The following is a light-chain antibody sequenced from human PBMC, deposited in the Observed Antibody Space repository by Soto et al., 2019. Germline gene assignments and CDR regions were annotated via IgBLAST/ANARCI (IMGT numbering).Light chain of an antibody. CDR1: SSDVGGYKY. CDR2: EVS. V-gene: IGLV2-14*01. J-gene: IGLJ2*01. CDR3: SSYTSSSTSVV. Sequence: QSVLTQPASVSGSPEQSITISCTGTSSDVGGYKYVSWYQQLPGRAPKLSISEVSNRPSGVSDRFTGSKSGNTASLTISGLQTEDEGDYYCSSYTSSSTSVVFGGGTKLTVL.